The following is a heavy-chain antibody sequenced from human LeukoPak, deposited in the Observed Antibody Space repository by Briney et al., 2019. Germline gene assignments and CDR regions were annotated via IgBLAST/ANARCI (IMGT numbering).Heavy chain of an antibody. Sequence: SETLSLTCTVSGGSISSYYWSWIRQPAGKGLKWIGYIYYSGRTNYKSSLKSRVTISVDTSKNQFSLKLSSVTAADTAVYYCARTTEGGYSYGYFYYYYMDVWGKGTTVTISS. CDR2: IYYSGRT. J-gene: IGHJ6*03. V-gene: IGHV4-59*01. CDR3: ARTTEGGYSYGYFYYYYMDV. D-gene: IGHD5-18*01. CDR1: GGSISSYY.